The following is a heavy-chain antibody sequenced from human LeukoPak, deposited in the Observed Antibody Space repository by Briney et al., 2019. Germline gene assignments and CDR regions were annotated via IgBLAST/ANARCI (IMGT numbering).Heavy chain of an antibody. CDR2: IYYSGST. D-gene: IGHD4-23*01. V-gene: IGHV4-59*01. CDR1: GGSISSYY. J-gene: IGHJ3*02. CDR3: AIPTVVTPFAFDI. Sequence: SETLSLTGTVSGGSISSYYWSWIRQPPGKGLEWIGYIYYSGSTNYNPSLKSRVTISVDTSKNQFSLKLSSVTAADTAVYYCAIPTVVTPFAFDIWGQGTMVTVSS.